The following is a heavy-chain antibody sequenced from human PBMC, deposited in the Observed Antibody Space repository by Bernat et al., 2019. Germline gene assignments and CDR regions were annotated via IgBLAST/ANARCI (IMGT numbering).Heavy chain of an antibody. V-gene: IGHV4-39*01. CDR2: IYYSGST. CDR1: CGSISSSSYY. CDR3: ARIAAAGPFDY. D-gene: IGHD6-13*01. Sequence: QLQLQESGPGLVKPSETLSLTCTVSCGSISSSSYYWGWIRQPPGKGLEWIGSIYYSGSTYYNPSLKSRVTISVDTSKNQFSLKLSSVTAADTAVYYCARIAAAGPFDYWGQGTLVTVSS. J-gene: IGHJ4*02.